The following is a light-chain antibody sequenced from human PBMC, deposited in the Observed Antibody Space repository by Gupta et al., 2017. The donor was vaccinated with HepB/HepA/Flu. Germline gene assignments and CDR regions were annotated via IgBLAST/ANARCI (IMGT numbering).Light chain of an antibody. CDR2: KAS. J-gene: IGKJ1*01. Sequence: DIQMTQSPSTLSASVGDRVTIACRASQTITTYLAWYQQKPGKAPKVLIYKASILESGVASRFSGSGSGTEFTLTISSLQPDDFATYYCQQYNNYPRTFGQGTKVEIK. V-gene: IGKV1-5*03. CDR1: QTITTY. CDR3: QQYNNYPRT.